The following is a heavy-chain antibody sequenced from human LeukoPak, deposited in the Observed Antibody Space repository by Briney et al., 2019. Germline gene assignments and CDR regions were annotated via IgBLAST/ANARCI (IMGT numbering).Heavy chain of an antibody. V-gene: IGHV4-39*01. D-gene: IGHD2-2*01. CDR1: GGSISSSSYY. Sequence: PSETLSLTCTVSGGSISSSSYYWGWIRQPPGKGLEWIGSIYYSGSTYYNPSLKSRVTISVDTSKNQFSLKLSSVTAADTAVYYCARQEYLGAFDIWGQGTMVTVSS. J-gene: IGHJ3*02. CDR3: ARQEYLGAFDI. CDR2: IYYSGST.